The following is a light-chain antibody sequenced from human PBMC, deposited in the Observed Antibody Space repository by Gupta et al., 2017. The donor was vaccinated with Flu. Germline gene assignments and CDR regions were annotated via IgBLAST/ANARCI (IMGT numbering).Light chain of an antibody. CDR2: DTS. Sequence: EVVLTQSPGTLSLSPGERATLPCRASLSFSNYLAWYQKKPGQPPRLLIYDTSNRATGIPARFSGSGSGTDFTLTISSLEPEDFAGYDGHQRRTFGQGTKVEI. J-gene: IGKJ1*01. CDR1: LSFSNY. CDR3: HQRRT. V-gene: IGKV3-11*01.